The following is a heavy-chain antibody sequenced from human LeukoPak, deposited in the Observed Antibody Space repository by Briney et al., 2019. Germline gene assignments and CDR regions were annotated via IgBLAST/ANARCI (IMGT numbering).Heavy chain of an antibody. CDR2: ISPNSGGT. CDR1: GYPFTGYY. Sequence: ASVKVSCKASGYPFTGYYIHWVRQAPGQGLEWMGWISPNSGGTNYAQKFQGRVTMTSDTSITTAYMDLSRLTSDDTAVYYCAREISDYASAFGGQGTLVPVPS. D-gene: IGHD4-17*01. CDR3: AREISDYASAF. J-gene: IGHJ4*02. V-gene: IGHV1-2*02.